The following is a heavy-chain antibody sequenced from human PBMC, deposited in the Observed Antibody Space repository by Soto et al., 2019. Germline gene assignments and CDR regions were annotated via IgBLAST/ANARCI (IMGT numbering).Heavy chain of an antibody. CDR1: GFTFSSYS. J-gene: IGHJ6*02. D-gene: IGHD3-10*01. Sequence: EVQLVESGGGLVKPGGSLRLSYAASGFTFSSYSMNWVRQAPGKGLEWVSSISSSSSYIYYADSVKGRFTISRDNAKNSLYLQMNSLRAEDTAVYYCARVLMVRGVITVYYYYYGMDVWGQGTTVTVSS. V-gene: IGHV3-21*01. CDR3: ARVLMVRGVITVYYYYYGMDV. CDR2: ISSSSSYI.